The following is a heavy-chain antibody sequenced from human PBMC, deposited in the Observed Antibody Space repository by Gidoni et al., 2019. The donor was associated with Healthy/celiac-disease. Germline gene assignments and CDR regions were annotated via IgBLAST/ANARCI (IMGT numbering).Heavy chain of an antibody. Sequence: EVQLVESGGGLVKPGRSLRLSCTASGFTFGDYAMSWFRQAPGKGLEWVGFIRSKAYGGTTEYAASVKGRFTISRDDSKSIAYLQMNSLKTEDTAVYYCTRDGPYCSSTSCFYYYGMDVWGQGTTVTVSS. D-gene: IGHD2-2*01. CDR2: IRSKAYGGTT. V-gene: IGHV3-49*05. J-gene: IGHJ6*02. CDR3: TRDGPYCSSTSCFYYYGMDV. CDR1: GFTFGDYA.